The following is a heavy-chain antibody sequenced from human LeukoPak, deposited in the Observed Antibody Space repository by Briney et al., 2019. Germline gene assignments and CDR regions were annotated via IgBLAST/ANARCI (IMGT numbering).Heavy chain of an antibody. CDR1: GFTFSSYG. D-gene: IGHD2-21*01. CDR3: ARSLIPYFDY. Sequence: GGSLRLSCAASGFTFSSYGMNWVRQAPGKGLEWVSFISSSGSTKYYADSVKGRFTISRDNAKNSLYLQMNSLRAEDTAVHYCARSLIPYFDYWGQGTLVTVSS. J-gene: IGHJ4*02. V-gene: IGHV3-48*03. CDR2: ISSSGSTK.